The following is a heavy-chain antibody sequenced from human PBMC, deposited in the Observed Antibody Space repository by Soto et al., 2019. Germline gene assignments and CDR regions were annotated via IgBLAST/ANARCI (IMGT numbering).Heavy chain of an antibody. CDR1: GFTFSSYA. Sequence: PGGSLRLSCAASGFTFSSYAMHWVRQAPGKGLEWVAVISYDGSNKYYADSVKGRFTIPRDNSKNTLYLQMNSLRAEDTAVYYCARDVESGSSQYYYYYSGMDVWGQGTTVTASS. V-gene: IGHV3-30-3*01. J-gene: IGHJ6*02. CDR3: ARDVESGSSQYYYYYSGMDV. D-gene: IGHD1-26*01. CDR2: ISYDGSNK.